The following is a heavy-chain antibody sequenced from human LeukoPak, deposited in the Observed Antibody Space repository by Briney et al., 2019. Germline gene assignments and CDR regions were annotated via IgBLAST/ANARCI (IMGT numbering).Heavy chain of an antibody. CDR1: GFTFSSYG. J-gene: IGHJ4*02. D-gene: IGHD3-10*01. V-gene: IGHV3-30*02. CDR3: AKAREWFGELLFDP. Sequence: GGSLRLSCAASGFTFSSYGMHWVRQAPGKGLGWVAFIRYDGSNKYYADSVKGRFTISRDNSKNTLYLQMNSPRAEDTAVYYCAKAREWFGELLFDPWGQGTLVTVSS. CDR2: IRYDGSNK.